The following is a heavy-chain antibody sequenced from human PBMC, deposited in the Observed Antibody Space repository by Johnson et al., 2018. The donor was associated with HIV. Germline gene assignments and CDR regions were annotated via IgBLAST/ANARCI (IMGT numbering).Heavy chain of an antibody. CDR3: TSERGRYYDSSNDAFDI. Sequence: MLLVESGGGLIQPGGSLRLSCKASGFSISSNYMSWVRQPPGKGLEWVGRIKRKADGGATDYAAPVKGRFNISRDDSKNTLYLQMNSLKTEDTAVYYCTSERGRYYDSSNDAFDIWGQGTMVTVSS. V-gene: IGHV3-15*01. J-gene: IGHJ3*02. CDR1: GFSISSNY. CDR2: IKRKADGGAT. D-gene: IGHD3-22*01.